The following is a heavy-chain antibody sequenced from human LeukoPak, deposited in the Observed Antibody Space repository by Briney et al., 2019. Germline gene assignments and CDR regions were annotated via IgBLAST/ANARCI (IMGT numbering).Heavy chain of an antibody. CDR2: INAGNGNT. V-gene: IGHV1-3*01. CDR3: ARDPPNPTTLYGGYVYYYMDV. CDR1: GYTFTSYA. Sequence: ASVKVSCKASGYTFTSYAMHWVRQAPGQRLEWMGWINAGNGNTKYSQKFQGRVTITRDTSASTAYMELSSLRSEDTAVYYCARDPPNPTTLYGGYVYYYMDVWGKGTTVTVSS. D-gene: IGHD5-12*01. J-gene: IGHJ6*03.